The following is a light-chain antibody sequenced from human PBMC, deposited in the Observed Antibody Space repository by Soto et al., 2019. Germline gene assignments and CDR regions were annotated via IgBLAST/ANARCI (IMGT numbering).Light chain of an antibody. CDR1: QTISSSY. V-gene: IGKV3-20*01. CDR2: GPS. Sequence: EIALTQSPGTLSLSPGERATLSCRASQTISSSYLAWYQQKPGQSPRLLIYGPSSRATGIPDRFSGSGSGTDLTLTISRLEPEDFAVYYCQQYRSRPWTFGQGTSVEIK. J-gene: IGKJ1*01. CDR3: QQYRSRPWT.